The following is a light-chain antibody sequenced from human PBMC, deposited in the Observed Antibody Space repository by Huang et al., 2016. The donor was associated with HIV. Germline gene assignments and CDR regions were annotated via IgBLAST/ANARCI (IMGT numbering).Light chain of an antibody. CDR2: AAS. J-gene: IGKJ1*01. V-gene: IGKV3-20*01. CDR1: QTVSNDY. CDR3: QQYALSPWT. Sequence: EIVLTQSPGTLSLSPGQRLTLSCRASQTVSNDYLAWYQQKPGQSPRLLIYAASTRAAGIPDRVSGSGSATDFILTVSRLEPEDSAVYYCQQYALSPWTFGHGTKVEI.